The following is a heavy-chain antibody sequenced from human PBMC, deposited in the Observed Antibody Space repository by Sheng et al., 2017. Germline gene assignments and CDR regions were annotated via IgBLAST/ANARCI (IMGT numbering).Heavy chain of an antibody. CDR2: ISSSGSTI. J-gene: IGHJ6*02. D-gene: IGHD4-4*01. V-gene: IGHV3-48*03. Sequence: EVQLVESGGGLVQPGGSLRLSCAASGFTFSSYEMNWVRQAPGKGLEWVSYISSSGSTIYYADSVKGRFTISRDNAKNSLYLQMNSLRAEDTAVYYCARDPLSGRVQYYYYYYGMDVWGQGTTVTVSS. CDR1: GFTFSSYE. CDR3: ARDPLSGRVQYYYYYYGMDV.